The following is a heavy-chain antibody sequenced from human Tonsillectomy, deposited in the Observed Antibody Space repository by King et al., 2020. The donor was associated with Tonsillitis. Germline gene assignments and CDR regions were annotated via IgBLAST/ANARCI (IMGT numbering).Heavy chain of an antibody. CDR3: AKLLRSGYHLYYMDV. D-gene: IGHD3-3*01. V-gene: IGHV3-23*04. Sequence: VQLVESGGGLVQPGGCLRLSCAASGFTFSSFAMTCVRQAPGKGMEWVSSISYSAGGTYYADSVNGRFTISRDNSKNTLYLQVNGLRAEDTAVSYCAKLLRSGYHLYYMDVWGKGTTVTVSS. J-gene: IGHJ6*03. CDR1: GFTFSSFA. CDR2: ISYSAGGT.